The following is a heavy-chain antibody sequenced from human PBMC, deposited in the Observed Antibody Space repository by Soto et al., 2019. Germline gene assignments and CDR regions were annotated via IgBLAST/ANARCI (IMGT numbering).Heavy chain of an antibody. CDR3: AKDRGSGYDSSDGMDV. J-gene: IGHJ6*02. D-gene: IGHD5-12*01. V-gene: IGHV3-30*18. CDR1: GFTFSSYG. CDR2: ISYDGSNK. Sequence: GGSLRLSCAASGFTFSSYGMHWVRQAPGKGLEWVAVISYDGSNKYCADSVKGRFTISRDNSKNTLYLQMNSLRAEDTAVYYCAKDRGSGYDSSDGMDVWGQGTTVIVSS.